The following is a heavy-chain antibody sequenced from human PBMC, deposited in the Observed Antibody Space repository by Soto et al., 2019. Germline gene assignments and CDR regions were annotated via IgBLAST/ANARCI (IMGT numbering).Heavy chain of an antibody. D-gene: IGHD6-19*01. J-gene: IGHJ6*02. CDR3: AKVGGAVALGAHYYYYGMDV. CDR1: GFTFSSYA. Sequence: GGSLRLSCAASGFTFSSYAMSWVRQAPGKGLEWVSAIIGSGGSTYYADSVKGRFTISRDNSKNTLYLQMNSLRAEDTAVYYCAKVGGAVALGAHYYYYGMDVWGQGTTVTVSS. V-gene: IGHV3-23*01. CDR2: IIGSGGST.